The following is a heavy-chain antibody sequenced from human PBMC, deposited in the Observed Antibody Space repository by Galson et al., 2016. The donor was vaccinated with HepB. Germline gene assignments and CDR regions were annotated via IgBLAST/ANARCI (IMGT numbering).Heavy chain of an antibody. CDR1: GDSVSDSTTT. Sequence: CAISGDSVSDSTTTWHWIRQSPSRGLEWLGRRYFRFQWYYDYAASVRGRKNINPDTSKNQFSLQLNSVTPEDTAVYYCARCGGPLPASMVVDHFANWGQGTLVTVSS. J-gene: IGHJ4*02. CDR3: ARCGGPLPASMVVDHFAN. V-gene: IGHV6-1*01. D-gene: IGHD2-21*01. CDR2: RYFRFQWYY.